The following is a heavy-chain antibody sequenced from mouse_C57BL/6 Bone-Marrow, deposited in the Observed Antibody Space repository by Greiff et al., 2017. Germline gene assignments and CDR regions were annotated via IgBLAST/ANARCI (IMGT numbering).Heavy chain of an antibody. Sequence: VQLQQSGAELMKPGASVKLSCKATGYTFTGYWIEWVKQRPGHGLEWIGEILPGRGSTNYNENFKGKATFTAYTSSNTAYMQLSSLTTEDSAIYYCARLGYAMDYWGQGTSVTVSS. CDR1: GYTFTGYW. CDR3: ARLGYAMDY. CDR2: ILPGRGST. J-gene: IGHJ4*01. V-gene: IGHV1-9*01.